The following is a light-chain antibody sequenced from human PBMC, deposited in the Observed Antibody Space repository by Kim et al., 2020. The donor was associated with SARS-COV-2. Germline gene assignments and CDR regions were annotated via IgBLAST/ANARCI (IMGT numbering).Light chain of an antibody. CDR2: GAS. Sequence: DIQMTQSPSSLSASVGDRITITCRASQGISNSLAWYQQKPGKVPKLLIYGASTFLSGVPSRFSGSGSGTDFTLTISSLQPEDVATYYCQKCNSAPQTFGQGTKVDIK. CDR3: QKCNSAPQT. J-gene: IGKJ1*01. V-gene: IGKV1-27*01. CDR1: QGISNS.